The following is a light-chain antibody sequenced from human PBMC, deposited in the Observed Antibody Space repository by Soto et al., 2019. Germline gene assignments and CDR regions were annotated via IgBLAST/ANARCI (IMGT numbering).Light chain of an antibody. J-gene: IGKJ3*01. CDR3: QQLSSYPRT. V-gene: IGKV1-9*01. CDR1: QGISTY. CDR2: AAS. Sequence: DIHLTQSPSFLSASVGDRVTITCRASQGISTYLAWYQQKPGKAPNLLIYAASTLQSGVPSRFTGSGSGTEFTLTISSLQPEYFAIYYCQQLSSYPRTFGPWTKVDVK.